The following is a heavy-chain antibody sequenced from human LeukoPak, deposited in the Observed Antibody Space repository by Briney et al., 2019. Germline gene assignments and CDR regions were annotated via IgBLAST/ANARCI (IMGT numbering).Heavy chain of an antibody. CDR2: IYYSGST. J-gene: IGHJ6*03. D-gene: IGHD3-16*02. CDR3: ARYRCYYYYMDV. V-gene: IGHV4-39*01. Sequence: ASETLSLTCTVSGGSISSSSYYWGWIRQPPGKGLEWIGSIYYSGSTYYNPSLKSRVTISVDTSKNQFSLKLSSVTAADTAVYYCARYRCYYYYMDVWGKGTTVTISS. CDR1: GGSISSSSYY.